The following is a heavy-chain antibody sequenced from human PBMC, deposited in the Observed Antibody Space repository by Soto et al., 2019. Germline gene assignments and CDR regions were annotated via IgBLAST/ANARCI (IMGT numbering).Heavy chain of an antibody. D-gene: IGHD1-7*01. J-gene: IGHJ6*02. V-gene: IGHV4-61*01. CDR1: GGSVSSGSYS. Sequence: SETLSLTFTVSGGSVSSGSYSWSWIRQPPGKGLEWIGYIYYSGSTNYNPSLKSRVTISVDTSKNQFSLKLSSVTAADTAVYYCARWGITGTSVYYYYGMDVWGQGTTVTVSS. CDR2: IYYSGST. CDR3: ARWGITGTSVYYYYGMDV.